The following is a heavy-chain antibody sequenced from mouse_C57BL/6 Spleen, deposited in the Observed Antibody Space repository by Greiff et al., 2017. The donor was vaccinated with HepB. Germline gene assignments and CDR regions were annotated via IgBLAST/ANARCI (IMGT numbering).Heavy chain of an antibody. D-gene: IGHD2-4*01. CDR3: ARDDYLYYAMDY. CDR2: IYPGDGDT. CDR1: GYAFSSSW. J-gene: IGHJ4*01. Sequence: QVQLKESGPELVKPGASVKISCKASGYAFSSSWMNWVKQRPGKGLEWIGRIYPGDGDTNYNGKFKGKATLTADKSSSTAYMQLSSLTSEDSAVYFCARDDYLYYAMDYWGQGTSVTVSS. V-gene: IGHV1-82*01.